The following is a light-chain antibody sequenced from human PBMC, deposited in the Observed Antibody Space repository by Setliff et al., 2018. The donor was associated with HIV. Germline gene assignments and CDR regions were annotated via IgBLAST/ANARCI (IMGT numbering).Light chain of an antibody. Sequence: QSVLTQPSSVSGSPGQSVTISCTGTSSDIGSYSDVSWYQQSPDRAPKLIIFEVVKRPSDVPDRFSGSKSGNTASLTISGLQTEDEADYHCCSYAGAHTYVVFGGGTKVTVL. J-gene: IGLJ2*01. CDR3: CSYAGAHTYVV. V-gene: IGLV2-11*01. CDR1: SSDIGSYSD. CDR2: EVV.